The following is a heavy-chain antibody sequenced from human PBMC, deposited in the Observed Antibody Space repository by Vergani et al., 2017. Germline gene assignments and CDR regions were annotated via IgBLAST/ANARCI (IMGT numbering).Heavy chain of an antibody. CDR1: GGSISSGDYY. CDR2: IYYSGST. Sequence: QVQLQESGPGLVKPSQTLSLTCTVSGGSISSGDYYWSWIRQPPGKGLEWIGYIYYSGSTYYHPSLKSRVTISVDTSKNQFSLKLSSVTAAVTAVYYCARVGVVRGVSYYYYYYGMDVWGQGTTVTVSS. J-gene: IGHJ6*02. D-gene: IGHD3-10*01. CDR3: ARVGVVRGVSYYYYYYGMDV. V-gene: IGHV4-30-4*08.